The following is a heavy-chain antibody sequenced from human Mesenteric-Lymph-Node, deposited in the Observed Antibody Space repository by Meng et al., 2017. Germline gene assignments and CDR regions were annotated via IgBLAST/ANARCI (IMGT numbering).Heavy chain of an antibody. CDR1: GGSISSVDYY. CDR3: ARDTPSLNWYFDL. V-gene: IGHV4-30-4*01. Sequence: QVQLQESGPGLVKPSQTLSLTFTVPGGSISSVDYYWSWIRQPPGKGLEWIGYIYYSGSTYYNPPLKSRVTISVDTSKNQFSLKLSSVTAADTAVYYCARDTPSLNWYFDLWGRGTLVTVSS. CDR2: IYYSGST. J-gene: IGHJ2*01.